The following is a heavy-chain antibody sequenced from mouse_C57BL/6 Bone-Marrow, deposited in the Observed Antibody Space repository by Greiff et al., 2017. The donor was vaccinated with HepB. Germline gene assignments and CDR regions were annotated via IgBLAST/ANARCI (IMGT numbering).Heavy chain of an antibody. CDR3: AGGSVDY. CDR1: GYSITSGYY. J-gene: IGHJ2*01. V-gene: IGHV3-6*01. D-gene: IGHD1-1*02. CDR2: ISYDGSN. Sequence: VQLQQPGPGLVKPSQSLSLTCSVTGYSITSGYYWNWIRQFPGNKLEWMGYISYDGSNNYNPSLKNRISITRDTSKNQFFLKLNSVTTEDTATYYCAGGSVDYWGQGTTLTVSS.